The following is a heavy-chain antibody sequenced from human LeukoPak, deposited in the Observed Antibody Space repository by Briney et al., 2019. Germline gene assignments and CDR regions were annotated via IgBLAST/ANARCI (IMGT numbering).Heavy chain of an antibody. CDR3: AKDDLVPHIVVVTATVGY. Sequence: GGSLRLSCAASGFTFSSYAMSWVRQAPGKGLEWVSAISGSGGSTYYADSVRGRFTISRDNSKNTLYLQMNSLRAEDTAVYYCAKDDLVPHIVVVTATVGYWGQGTLVTVSS. V-gene: IGHV3-23*01. D-gene: IGHD2-21*02. J-gene: IGHJ4*02. CDR1: GFTFSSYA. CDR2: ISGSGGST.